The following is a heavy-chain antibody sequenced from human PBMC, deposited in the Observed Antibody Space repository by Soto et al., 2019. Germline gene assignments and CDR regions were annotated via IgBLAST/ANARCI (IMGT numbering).Heavy chain of an antibody. D-gene: IGHD3-10*01. CDR1: GFSLSDYA. CDR2: ISGNGETT. Sequence: PGGSLRLSCAASGFSLSDYAMSWVRQASGKRLEWVSTISGNGETTYYADSVKGRSTISRDSSKSSLFLQMSSLRAEDTAVYYCAKDHYSGSGSYTYYYFNYGMDVWGRGTTVTVSS. V-gene: IGHV3-23*01. CDR3: AKDHYSGSGSYTYYYFNYGMDV. J-gene: IGHJ6*02.